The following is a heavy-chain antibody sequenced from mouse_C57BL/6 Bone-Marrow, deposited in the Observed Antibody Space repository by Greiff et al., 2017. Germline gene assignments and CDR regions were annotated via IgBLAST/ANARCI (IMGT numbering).Heavy chain of an antibody. D-gene: IGHD1-1*01. J-gene: IGHJ1*03. CDR3: AREDSYYYGSSWYFDV. CDR2: ISYDGSN. V-gene: IGHV3-6*01. Sequence: DVKLQESGPGLVKPSQSLSLTCSVTGYSITSGYYWNWIRQFPGNKLEWMGYISYDGSNNYNPSLKNRISITRDTSKNQFFLKLNSVTTEDTATYYCAREDSYYYGSSWYFDVWGTGTTVTVSS. CDR1: GYSITSGYY.